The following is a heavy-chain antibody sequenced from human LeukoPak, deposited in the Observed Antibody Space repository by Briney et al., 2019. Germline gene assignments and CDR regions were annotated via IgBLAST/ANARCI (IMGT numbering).Heavy chain of an antibody. CDR2: ISGSGGST. V-gene: IGHV3-23*01. CDR3: ARRAMVGYYFDY. D-gene: IGHD5-18*01. Sequence: PGGSLRLSCAASGFTFSSYAMSWVRQAPGKGLEWVSAISGSGGSTYYADSVKGRFTISRDNAKNSLYLQMNSLRAEDTAVYYCARRAMVGYYFDYWGQGTLVTVSS. J-gene: IGHJ4*02. CDR1: GFTFSSYA.